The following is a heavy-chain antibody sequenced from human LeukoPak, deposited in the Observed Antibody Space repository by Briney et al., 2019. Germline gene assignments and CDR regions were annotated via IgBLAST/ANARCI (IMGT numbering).Heavy chain of an antibody. J-gene: IGHJ5*02. CDR2: ISGSGGST. D-gene: IGHD3-22*01. CDR3: AKDLSPYYYDSSGYLPDP. V-gene: IGHV3-23*01. CDR1: GFAFSSYA. Sequence: GSLRLSCAASGFAFSSYAMSWVRQAPGKELEWVSAISGSGGSTYYAESVKGRFTISRDNSKNTLYLQMNSLRAEDTAVYYCAKDLSPYYYDSSGYLPDPWGQGTLVTVSS.